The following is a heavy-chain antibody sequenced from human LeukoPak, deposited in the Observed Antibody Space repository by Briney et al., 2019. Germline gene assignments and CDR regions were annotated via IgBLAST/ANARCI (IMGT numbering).Heavy chain of an antibody. V-gene: IGHV1-69*13. J-gene: IGHJ4*02. CDR2: IIPIFGTA. CDR3: AREGADY. Sequence: ASVTVSFKSSGGTLSHYPISWLRQPPCQGLDWMGGIIPIFGTANYPQKFQGRVTITADESTSTAYMELSSLRSEDTAVYYCAREGADYWGQGTLVTVSS. CDR1: GGTLSHYP.